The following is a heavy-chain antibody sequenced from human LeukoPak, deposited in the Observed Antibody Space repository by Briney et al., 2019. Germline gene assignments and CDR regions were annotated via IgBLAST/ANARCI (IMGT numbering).Heavy chain of an antibody. CDR2: INHSGST. CDR1: GFTFSSYG. V-gene: IGHV4-34*01. D-gene: IGHD4-23*01. Sequence: PGGSLRLSCAASGFTFSSYGMTWVRQPPGKGLEWIGEINHSGSTNYNPSLKSRVTMSVDTSKNQFSLKLSSVTAADTAMYYCAREVADYGGYYYYHYMDVWGKGTTVTISS. J-gene: IGHJ6*03. CDR3: AREVADYGGYYYYHYMDV.